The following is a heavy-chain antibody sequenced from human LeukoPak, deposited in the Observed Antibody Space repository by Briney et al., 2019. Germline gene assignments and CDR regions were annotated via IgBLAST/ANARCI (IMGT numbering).Heavy chain of an antibody. CDR3: AKALGAHVAGIDY. CDR1: GFTFDDYA. D-gene: IGHD6-19*01. V-gene: IGHV3-9*01. CDR2: ISWNSGSI. J-gene: IGHJ4*02. Sequence: GRSPSPSCAVSGFTFDDYAMHWVRQAPGKGLEWVSGISWNSGSIGYADSVKGRFTISRDNAKNSLYLQMNSLRAEDTALYYCAKALGAHVAGIDYWGQGTLVTVSS.